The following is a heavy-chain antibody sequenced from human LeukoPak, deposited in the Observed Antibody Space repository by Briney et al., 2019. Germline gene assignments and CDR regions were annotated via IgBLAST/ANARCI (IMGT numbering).Heavy chain of an antibody. Sequence: ASVKVSCKASGGAFSSYAISWVRQAPGQGLEWMGGIIPIFGTANYAQKFQGRVTITADESTSTAYMELSSLRSEDTAVYYCATDLVGAMGRGRHYWGQGTLVTVSS. V-gene: IGHV1-69*13. CDR1: GGAFSSYA. J-gene: IGHJ4*02. CDR3: ATDLVGAMGRGRHY. CDR2: IIPIFGTA. D-gene: IGHD1-26*01.